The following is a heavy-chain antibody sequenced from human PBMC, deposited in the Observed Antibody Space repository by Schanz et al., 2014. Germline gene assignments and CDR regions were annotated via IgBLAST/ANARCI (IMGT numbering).Heavy chain of an antibody. CDR2: IGSSSTTM. J-gene: IGHJ6*02. Sequence: EVQLVESGGCLVQPWGSLRLSCAASGFTFFTYNMNWVRQAPGRGLEWISYIGSSSTTMYYADSVKGRFTISRDNAKNSLYLQMNSLRDEDTAVYYCARDHPHRGVTGYYNDVWGQGTSVTVSS. D-gene: IGHD3-9*01. CDR1: GFTFFTYN. CDR3: ARDHPHRGVTGYYNDV. V-gene: IGHV3-48*02.